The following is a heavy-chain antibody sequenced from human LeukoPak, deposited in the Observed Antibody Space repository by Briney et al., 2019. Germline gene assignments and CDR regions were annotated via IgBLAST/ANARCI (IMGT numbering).Heavy chain of an antibody. CDR1: GFTFSSYG. J-gene: IGHJ4*02. Sequence: SLRLSCAASGFTFSSYGMHWVRQAPGKVLEWVAVIWYDGSNKYYADSVKGRFTISRDNSKNTLYLQMNSLRAEDTAVYYCARPTYKALYFDYWGQGTLVTVSS. D-gene: IGHD1-1*01. CDR3: ARPTYKALYFDY. V-gene: IGHV3-33*01. CDR2: IWYDGSNK.